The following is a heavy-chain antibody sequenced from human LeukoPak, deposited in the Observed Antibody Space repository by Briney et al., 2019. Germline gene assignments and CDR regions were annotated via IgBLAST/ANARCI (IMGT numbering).Heavy chain of an antibody. J-gene: IGHJ3*02. Sequence: ASVKVSCKASGYTFTGYYMHWVRQASGQGLEWMGRINPNSGGTNYAQKFQGRVTMTRDTSISTAYMELSRLRSDDTAVYYCARELRSSYAFDIWGQGTMVTVSS. CDR2: INPNSGGT. CDR3: ARELRSSYAFDI. CDR1: GYTFTGYY. D-gene: IGHD3-10*01. V-gene: IGHV1-2*06.